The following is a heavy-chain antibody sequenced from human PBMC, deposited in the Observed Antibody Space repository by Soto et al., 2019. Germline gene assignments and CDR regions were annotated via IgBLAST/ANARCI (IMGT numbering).Heavy chain of an antibody. V-gene: IGHV1-69*12. CDR2: IIPIFGTA. CDR3: TRVGYYDSSVGFCWFDP. D-gene: IGHD3-22*01. J-gene: IGHJ5*02. Sequence: QVQLVQSGAEVKKPGSSVKVSCKASGGTFSSYAISWVRQAPGQGLEWMGGIIPIFGTANYAQKFQGRVTITADESTSTAYVEQSSLRCEDTAVYYCTRVGYYDSSVGFCWFDPWGQGTLVTVSS. CDR1: GGTFSSYA.